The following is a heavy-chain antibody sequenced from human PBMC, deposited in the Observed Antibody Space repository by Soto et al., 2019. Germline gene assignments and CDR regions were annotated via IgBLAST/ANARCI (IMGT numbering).Heavy chain of an antibody. CDR3: ARGNVVVPAANYGMDV. J-gene: IGHJ6*02. CDR1: GGTFSSYA. D-gene: IGHD2-2*01. Sequence: GASVKVSCKASGGTFSSYAISWVRQAPGQGLEWMGGIIPIFGTANYAQKFQGRVTITADESTSTAYMELSSLRSEDTAVYYCARGNVVVPAANYGMDVWGQGTTVTVSS. CDR2: IIPIFGTA. V-gene: IGHV1-69*13.